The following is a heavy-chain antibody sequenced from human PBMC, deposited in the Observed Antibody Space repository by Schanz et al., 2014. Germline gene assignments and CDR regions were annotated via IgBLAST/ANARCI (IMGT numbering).Heavy chain of an antibody. CDR2: ISSGGTTT. V-gene: IGHV3-11*04. J-gene: IGHJ3*02. D-gene: IGHD2-21*01. CDR1: GFIFSDYY. CDR3: ARDGYSVVVISPTESFDI. Sequence: VQLVESGGGLVKPGGSLRLSCAASGFIFSDYYMAWIRQAPGKGPEYVSYISSGGTTTYHSDSVKGRFTISRDNSRNTLYLQMNSLRAEDTAVYYCARDGYSVVVISPTESFDIWGQGTMVTVSP.